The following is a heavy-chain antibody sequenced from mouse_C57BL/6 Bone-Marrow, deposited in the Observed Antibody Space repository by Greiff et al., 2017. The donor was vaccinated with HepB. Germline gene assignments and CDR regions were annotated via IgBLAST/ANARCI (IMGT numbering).Heavy chain of an antibody. V-gene: IGHV6-3*01. Sequence: EVQLQESGGGLVQPGGSMKLSCVASGFTFSNYWMNWVRQSPEKGLEWVAQIRLKSDNYATHYAESVKGRFTISRDDSKSSVYLQMNNLRAEDTGIYYCTGPYDLDVWGTGTTVTVSS. J-gene: IGHJ1*03. CDR1: GFTFSNYW. CDR2: IRLKSDNYAT. CDR3: TGPYDLDV. D-gene: IGHD2-4*01.